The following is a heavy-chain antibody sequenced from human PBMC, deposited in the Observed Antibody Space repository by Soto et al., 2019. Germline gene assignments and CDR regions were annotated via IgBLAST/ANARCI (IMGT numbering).Heavy chain of an antibody. CDR2: IWYDGSNK. J-gene: IGHJ6*02. CDR1: GFTFSNYG. D-gene: IGHD6-19*01. V-gene: IGHV3-33*01. CDR3: ARDDIPGRAVAIYGMDV. Sequence: GGSLRLSCAASGFTFSNYGMHWVRQAPGKGLEWVAVIWYDGSNKYYADPVKGRLSISRDNSKNTLYLQINSLRAEDTAVYYCARDDIPGRAVAIYGMDVWGQGTTVTVSS.